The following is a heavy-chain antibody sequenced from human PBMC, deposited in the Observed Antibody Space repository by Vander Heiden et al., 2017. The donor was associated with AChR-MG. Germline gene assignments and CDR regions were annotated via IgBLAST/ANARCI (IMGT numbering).Heavy chain of an antibody. D-gene: IGHD2-2*01. J-gene: IGHJ6*02. V-gene: IGHV4-61*01. CDR3: ARAVVPAGYYYYGMDV. Sequence: QVQLQESGPGLVKPSETLSLTCTVSGGSVSSGSYYWSWIRQPPGKGLEWIGYIYYSGSTNYNPSLKSRVTISVDTSKNQFSLKLSSVTAADTAVYYCARAVVPAGYYYYGMDVWGQGTTVTVSS. CDR2: IYYSGST. CDR1: GGSVSSGSYY.